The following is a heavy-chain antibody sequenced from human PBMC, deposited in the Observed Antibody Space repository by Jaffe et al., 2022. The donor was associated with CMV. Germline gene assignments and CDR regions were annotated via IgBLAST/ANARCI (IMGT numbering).Heavy chain of an antibody. CDR3: ARDLAYYYGSGSYYEPGSTGDAFDI. D-gene: IGHD3-10*01. V-gene: IGHV3-21*01. Sequence: EVQLVESGGGLVKPGGSLRLSCAASGFTFSSYSMNWVRQAPGKGLEWVSSISSSSSYIYYADSVKGRFTISRDNAKNSLYLQMNSLRAEDTAVYYCARDLAYYYGSGSYYEPGSTGDAFDIWGQGTMVTVSS. CDR1: GFTFSSYS. J-gene: IGHJ3*02. CDR2: ISSSSSYI.